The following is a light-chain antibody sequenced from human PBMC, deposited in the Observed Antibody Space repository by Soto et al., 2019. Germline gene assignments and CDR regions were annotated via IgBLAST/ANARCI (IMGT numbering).Light chain of an antibody. J-gene: IGLJ1*01. Sequence: QSVLPQPASVSGSPGQSITISCTGTSSDIGAYNHVSWYQQNPGKAPQLIIYEVSNRPSGLSNRFSASKSGNAASLTISGLQAEDEADYYCSSFTSRFTFVFGTGTKVTLL. CDR3: SSFTSRFTFV. CDR2: EVS. V-gene: IGLV2-14*01. CDR1: SSDIGAYNH.